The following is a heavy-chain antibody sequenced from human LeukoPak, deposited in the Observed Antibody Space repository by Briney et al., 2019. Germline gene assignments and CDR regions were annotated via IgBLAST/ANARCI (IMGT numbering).Heavy chain of an antibody. CDR1: GFTFNNYW. D-gene: IGHD4-23*01. J-gene: IGHJ5*02. V-gene: IGHV3-7*01. Sequence: GGSLRLSCAASGFTFNNYWMSWVRQAPGKGLEWVANIKQDGSEKYYVDSVKGRFTISRDNAKNSLYLQMNSLRAEDTAVYYCARPPVFDYGGNSRWFDPWGQGTLVTVSS. CDR2: IKQDGSEK. CDR3: ARPPVFDYGGNSRWFDP.